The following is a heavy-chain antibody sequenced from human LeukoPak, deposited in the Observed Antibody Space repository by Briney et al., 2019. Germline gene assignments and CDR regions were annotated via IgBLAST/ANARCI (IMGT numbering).Heavy chain of an antibody. CDR3: ARIYYTVSIVVVTATEFDY. CDR1: GYTFTSYG. Sequence: GASVKVSSKASGYTFTSYGISWVRQAPGQGLEWMGWISAYNGNTDYAQELQGSVTMTTDTSTSTAYMELRSLRSDDTAVYYCARIYYTVSIVVVTATEFDYWGQGTLVTVSS. CDR2: ISAYNGNT. D-gene: IGHD2-21*02. V-gene: IGHV1-18*01. J-gene: IGHJ4*02.